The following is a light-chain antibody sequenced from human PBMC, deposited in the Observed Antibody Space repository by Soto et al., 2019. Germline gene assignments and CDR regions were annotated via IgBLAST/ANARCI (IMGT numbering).Light chain of an antibody. CDR2: AGS. J-gene: IGKJ2*01. V-gene: IGKV1-27*01. CDR3: QKYSSSWYT. CDR1: QGISNY. Sequence: EIQMTQSPCSLPASVGDRVTITCRACQGISNYLAWYQQKQGKVPKLLIYAGSTLRSGVPSRFSGSGSGTDFTLPISRLEPEDVATYYCQKYSSSWYTFGQGTKLEIK.